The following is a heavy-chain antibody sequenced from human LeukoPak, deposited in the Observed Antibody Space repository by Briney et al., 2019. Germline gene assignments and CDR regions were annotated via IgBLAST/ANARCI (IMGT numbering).Heavy chain of an antibody. Sequence: SETLSPTCTVSGGSISSYYWSWIRQPPGKGLEWIGRIYTTGNANYNPSLKSRVTMSIDTSKKQFSLNLSSVTAADTAVYYCARGKYYYDSNSSYRYFDPWGQGTLVTVSS. V-gene: IGHV4-4*07. CDR1: GGSISSYY. CDR3: ARGKYYYDSNSSYRYFDP. J-gene: IGHJ5*02. CDR2: IYTTGNA. D-gene: IGHD3-22*01.